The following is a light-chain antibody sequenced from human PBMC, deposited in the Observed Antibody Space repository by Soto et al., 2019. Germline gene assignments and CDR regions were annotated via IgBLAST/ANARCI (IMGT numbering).Light chain of an antibody. V-gene: IGKV3-20*01. J-gene: IGKJ1*01. Sequence: EIVLTQSPGTLSLSPGERATLSCRASQSVSSSYLAWYQQKPGQAPRLPIYGASSRATGIPDRFSGSGSGTDFTLTISRLEPEDFAVYYCQQYGSSPRTFGQGTTMEIK. CDR2: GAS. CDR1: QSVSSSY. CDR3: QQYGSSPRT.